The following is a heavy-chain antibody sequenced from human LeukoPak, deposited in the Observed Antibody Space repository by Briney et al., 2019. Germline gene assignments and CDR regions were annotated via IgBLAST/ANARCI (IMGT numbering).Heavy chain of an antibody. V-gene: IGHV3-33*01. CDR2: IWDDGGNK. D-gene: IGHD6-19*01. J-gene: IGHJ4*02. CDR1: GFTFTNYA. Sequence: GGSLRLSCAASGFTFTNYAMHWVRQAPGKGLEWVAVIWDDGGNKFYADSVKGRFTISRDNSKNTLYLQMSSLRGEDTAVYYCARDRDSSDWYNEVFDYWGQGTLVTVSS. CDR3: ARDRDSSDWYNEVFDY.